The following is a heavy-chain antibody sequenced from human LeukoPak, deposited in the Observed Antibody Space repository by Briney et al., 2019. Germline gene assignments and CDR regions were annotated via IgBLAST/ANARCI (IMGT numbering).Heavy chain of an antibody. Sequence: GGSLRLSCAASGFTFSSYGMHWVRQAPGKGLEWVTFIRYDGSNKYYADSVKGRFTISRDNAKNTLYLQMNSLRAEDTAVYYCAREALYCSGGSCYSSRWAFDIWGQGTMVTVSS. J-gene: IGHJ3*02. CDR3: AREALYCSGGSCYSSRWAFDI. D-gene: IGHD2-15*01. V-gene: IGHV3-30*02. CDR2: IRYDGSNK. CDR1: GFTFSSYG.